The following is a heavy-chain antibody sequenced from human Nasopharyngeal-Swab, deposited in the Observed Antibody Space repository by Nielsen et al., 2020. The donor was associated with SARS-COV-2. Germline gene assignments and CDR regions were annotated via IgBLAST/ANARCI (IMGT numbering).Heavy chain of an antibody. J-gene: IGHJ3*02. CDR1: GFIFSDQY. D-gene: IGHD3-16*01. Sequence: SLKTSCAASGFIFSDQYMSWMRQAPGTGLECLSYMTNDSYVINYADSVKGRFTISRDNAKNSLELQMNSLRVEDTAVYYCGRGGKLGALDIWGQGTMVTVSS. CDR2: MTNDSYVI. CDR3: GRGGKLGALDI. V-gene: IGHV3-11*06.